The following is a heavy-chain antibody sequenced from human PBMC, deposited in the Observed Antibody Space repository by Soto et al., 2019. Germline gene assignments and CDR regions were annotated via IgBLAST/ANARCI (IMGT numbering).Heavy chain of an antibody. CDR3: ARVPIDTYMIYWSDP. CDR2: IYTSGST. D-gene: IGHD3-16*01. Sequence: SETLSLTCTVPGGSISSYYWSWIRQPAGKGLEWIGRIYTSGSTNYNPSLKSRVTMSVDTSKNQFSLKLTSVTAADTAVYYCARVPIDTYMIYWSDPWGQGTLVTVSS. V-gene: IGHV4-4*07. CDR1: GGSISSYY. J-gene: IGHJ5*02.